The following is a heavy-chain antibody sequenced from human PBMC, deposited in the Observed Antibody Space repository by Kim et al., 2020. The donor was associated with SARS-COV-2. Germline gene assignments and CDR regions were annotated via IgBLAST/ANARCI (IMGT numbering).Heavy chain of an antibody. Sequence: SGPTLVKATQTLTLTCTFSGFSLSTSGMCVNWIRQPPGKALEWLARIDWDDDKFYSPSLKTRLTVSKDNSKNQVVLTMTDVDPEDTATYFCARIRRRGSTSSWPLPFDYWGQGTLVSVSS. CDR3: ARIRRRGSTSSWPLPFDY. J-gene: IGHJ4*02. V-gene: IGHV2-70*17. CDR2: IDWDDDK. CDR1: GFSLSTSGMC. D-gene: IGHD2-2*01.